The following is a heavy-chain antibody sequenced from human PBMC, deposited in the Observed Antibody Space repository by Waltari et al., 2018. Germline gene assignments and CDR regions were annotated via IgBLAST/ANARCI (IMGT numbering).Heavy chain of an antibody. J-gene: IGHJ4*02. D-gene: IGHD6-19*01. CDR3: ARDRAGTGIDY. CDR2: IWYDGSNK. CDR1: GFIFSSFG. V-gene: IGHV3-33*01. Sequence: QVQLVESGGGVVQPGRSLRLSCAASGFIFSSFGIHWVRQAPGKGLEWVTVIWYDGSNKYYGDSVKGRFTISRDNSKNTLYLQMNSLRAEDTAVYYCARDRAGTGIDYWGQGTLVTVSS.